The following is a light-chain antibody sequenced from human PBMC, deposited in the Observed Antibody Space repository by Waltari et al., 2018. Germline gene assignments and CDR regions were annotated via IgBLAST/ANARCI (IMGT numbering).Light chain of an antibody. V-gene: IGLV3-19*01. J-gene: IGLJ3*02. CDR3: HSRNGRNNEVV. CDR2: GKE. Sequence: SSELTQGPAVSVALGQTVKITCQGDSLRTPYASWYQLKPGQSPVLVLFGKEKRPSGIPDRFSRYSSGTTSSLTITGAQAEDEADYYCHSRNGRNNEVVFGGGTKLTVL. CDR1: SLRTPY.